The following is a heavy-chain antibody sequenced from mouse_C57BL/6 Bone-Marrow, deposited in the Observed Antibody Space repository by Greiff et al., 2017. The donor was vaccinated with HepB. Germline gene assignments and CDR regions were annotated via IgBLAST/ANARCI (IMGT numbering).Heavy chain of an antibody. CDR3: ARRGLIYYGNYGYFDV. J-gene: IGHJ1*03. D-gene: IGHD2-1*01. Sequence: QRQQAGAERGRAGAAGRRAGEGSGYAVGGWGRRGVGGRPGKGLEWIGHIYPGDGDTNYNGKFKGKATLTADKSSSTAYMQLSSLTSEDSAVYFCARRGLIYYGNYGYFDVWGTGTTVTVSS. V-gene: IGHV1-80*01. CDR1: GYAVGGWG. CDR2: IYPGDGDT.